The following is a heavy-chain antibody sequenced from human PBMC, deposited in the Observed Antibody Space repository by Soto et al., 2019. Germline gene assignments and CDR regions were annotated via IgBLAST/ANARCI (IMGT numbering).Heavy chain of an antibody. J-gene: IGHJ4*02. CDR3: AKNQVVAATAGWDY. CDR1: GFTFISYA. CDR2: ISGSGGST. V-gene: IGHV3-23*01. Sequence: PGGSLRLSCAASGFTFISYAMSWVRQAPGKGLEWVSAISGSGGSTYYADSVKGRFTISRDNSKNTLYLQMNSLRAEDTAVYYCAKNQVVAATAGWDYWGQGTLVSVSS. D-gene: IGHD2-15*01.